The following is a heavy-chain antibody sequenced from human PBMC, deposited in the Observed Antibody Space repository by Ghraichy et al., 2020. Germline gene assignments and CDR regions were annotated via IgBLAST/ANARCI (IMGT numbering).Heavy chain of an antibody. CDR2: IKLSGST. D-gene: IGHD4-17*01. CDR1: GGSFSGYY. V-gene: IGHV4-34*01. Sequence: SQTLSLTCTVYGGSFSGYYWSWLRQPPGKGLVWIGEIKLSGSTSYSPSLRSRVTISVDTSKNQFSLKLTSVTAADTAMYYCARGLSYGDYVVAFGYWGQGTLVTVSS. J-gene: IGHJ4*02. CDR3: ARGLSYGDYVVAFGY.